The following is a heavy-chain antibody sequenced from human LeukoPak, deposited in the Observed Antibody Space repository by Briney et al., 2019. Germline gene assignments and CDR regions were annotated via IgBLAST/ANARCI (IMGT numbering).Heavy chain of an antibody. Sequence: PSEALSLTCTVSGGSISSSSYYWGWIRQPPGKGLEWIGSIYYSGSTYYNPSLKSRVTISVDTSKNQFTLGLSSVTAADTAVYYCARLRVSGSYLYYFDYWGQGTLVTVSS. CDR1: GGSISSSSYY. J-gene: IGHJ4*02. V-gene: IGHV4-39*01. D-gene: IGHD1-26*01. CDR2: IYYSGST. CDR3: ARLRVSGSYLYYFDY.